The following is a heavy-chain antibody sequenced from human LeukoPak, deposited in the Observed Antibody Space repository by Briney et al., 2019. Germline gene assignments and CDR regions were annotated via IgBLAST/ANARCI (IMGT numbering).Heavy chain of an antibody. Sequence: GGSPRLSCAASGFTFSSYSMNWVRQAPGKGLEWVSYISSSSRSIYYADSVKGRFTISRDNAKNTLYLQMNSLRAEDTAVYYCARDGNWEQGESFDYWGQGTLVTVSS. D-gene: IGHD4-23*01. CDR3: ARDGNWEQGESFDY. CDR1: GFTFSSYS. CDR2: ISSSSRSI. J-gene: IGHJ4*02. V-gene: IGHV3-21*05.